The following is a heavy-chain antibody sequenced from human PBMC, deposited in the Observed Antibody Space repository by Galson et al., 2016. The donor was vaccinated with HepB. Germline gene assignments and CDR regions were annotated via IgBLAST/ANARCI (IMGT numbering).Heavy chain of an antibody. CDR2: TYYRSKWYN. CDR1: GDSVSSNSAT. V-gene: IGHV6-1*01. J-gene: IGHJ4*02. D-gene: IGHD1-26*01. CDR3: AIGTSAWSK. Sequence: CAISGDSVSSNSATWNWIRQSPSRGLEWLGRTYYRSKWYNDYAVSVKSRVTINPDTSKNQFSLHLNSVTPEDTAVYYCAIGTSAWSKWGQGTLVTVPS.